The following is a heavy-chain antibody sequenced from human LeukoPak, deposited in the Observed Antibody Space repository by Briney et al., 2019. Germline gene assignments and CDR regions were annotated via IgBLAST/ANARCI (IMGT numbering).Heavy chain of an antibody. D-gene: IGHD3-3*01. CDR3: ARNADDFWSGYYMFDY. J-gene: IGHJ4*02. CDR1: GGSISSYY. Sequence: TPSETLSLTCTVSGGSISSYYWSWIRQPPGKGLEWIGYIYYSGSTNYNPSLKSRVTISVDTSKNQFSLKLSSVTAADTAVYYCARNADDFWSGYYMFDYWGQGTLVTVSS. V-gene: IGHV4-59*01. CDR2: IYYSGST.